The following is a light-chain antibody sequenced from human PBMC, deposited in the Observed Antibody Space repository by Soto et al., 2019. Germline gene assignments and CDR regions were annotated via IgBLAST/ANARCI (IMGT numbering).Light chain of an antibody. CDR3: QQYGTSPMYT. CDR2: GSS. V-gene: IGKV3-20*01. J-gene: IGKJ2*01. Sequence: EIVLTQSPGTLSLSPGDRATLSCRASKIVSTIYLARYQQKPGQAPRLLIYGSSSRAPGIPDRFSGSGSGTEFTLSISRLEPEDFAVYYCQQYGTSPMYTFGQGTKLEIK. CDR1: KIVSTIY.